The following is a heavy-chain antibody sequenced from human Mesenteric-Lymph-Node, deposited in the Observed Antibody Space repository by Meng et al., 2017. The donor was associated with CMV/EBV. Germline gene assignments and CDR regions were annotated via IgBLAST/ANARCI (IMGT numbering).Heavy chain of an antibody. CDR2: SNHSGST. V-gene: IGHV4-34*01. CDR1: YN. J-gene: IGHJ6*02. Sequence: YNWSWIRQPPGKGREWIGKSNHSGSTNYSPSLKSRVTILVDTYKNQFSLKLRSVTAADTAVYYCARGSVGVRAVAGMRRYYYAMDVWGQGTTVTVSS. CDR3: ARGSVGVRAVAGMRRYYYAMDV. D-gene: IGHD6-19*01.